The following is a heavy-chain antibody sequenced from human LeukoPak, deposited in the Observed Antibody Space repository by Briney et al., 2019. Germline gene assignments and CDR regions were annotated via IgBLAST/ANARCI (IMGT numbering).Heavy chain of an antibody. CDR1: GGSISSGDYY. D-gene: IGHD4-17*01. Sequence: SETLSLTCTVSGGSISSGDYYWSWIRQPPGKGLEWIGYIYYSGSTYYNPSLKSRVTISVDTSKNQFSLKLSSVTAADPAVYYCAIRTVTPPWGYYYGMDVWGQGTTVTVSS. CDR3: AIRTVTPPWGYYYGMDV. CDR2: IYYSGST. V-gene: IGHV4-30-4*01. J-gene: IGHJ6*02.